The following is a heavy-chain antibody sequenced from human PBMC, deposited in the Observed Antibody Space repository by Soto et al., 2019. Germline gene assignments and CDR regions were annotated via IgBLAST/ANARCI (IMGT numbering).Heavy chain of an antibody. Sequence: EVQLVESGGGLVKPGGSLRLSCAASGFTFNNAWMSWVRQAPGKGLEWVGRIKSKSDGGTIDYTAPVRGRFTISRDDSKNTVYLQMNSLKTEVTAVYYCTAGSPFNYWGQGTPVIVSS. V-gene: IGHV3-15*01. CDR3: TAGSPFNY. J-gene: IGHJ4*02. CDR1: GFTFNNAW. CDR2: IKSKSDGGTI.